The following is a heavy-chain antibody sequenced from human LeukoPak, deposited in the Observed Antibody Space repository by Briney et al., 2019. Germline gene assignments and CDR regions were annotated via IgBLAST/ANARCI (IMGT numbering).Heavy chain of an antibody. V-gene: IGHV1-2*04. CDR2: INPNSGGT. D-gene: IGHD3-10*01. J-gene: IGHJ5*02. CDR1: GYTFTGYY. CDR3: ARGGSRGFGELS. Sequence: ASVKVSCKASGYTFTGYYMHWVRQAPGQGLEWMGWINPNSGGTNYAQKFQGWVTMTRDTSISTAYMELSRLRSGDTAVYYCARGGSRGFGELSWGQGTLVTVSS.